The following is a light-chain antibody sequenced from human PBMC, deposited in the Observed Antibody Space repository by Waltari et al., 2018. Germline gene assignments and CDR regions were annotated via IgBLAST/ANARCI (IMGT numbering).Light chain of an antibody. CDR2: DAS. J-gene: IGKJ5*01. Sequence: DIQMTQSPSSLSASVGDRVTITCQANKDISNSLNWYQQKPDKAPKLIIYDASKLEVGVPSRFSGSGSGTTFTFTISGLQPADIATYYCQQYDDLPITFGQGTRLEIE. CDR3: QQYDDLPIT. CDR1: KDISNS. V-gene: IGKV1-33*01.